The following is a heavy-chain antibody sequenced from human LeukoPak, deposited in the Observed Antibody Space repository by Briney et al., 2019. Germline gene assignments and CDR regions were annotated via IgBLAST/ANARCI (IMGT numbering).Heavy chain of an antibody. CDR3: ARRGCSGGSCAKRDDAFDI. Sequence: SVKVSCKASGGTFSSYAISWVRQAPGQGLEWMGRIIPILGIANYAQKFQGRVTITADKSTSTAYMELSSLRSEDTAVYYCARRGCSGGSCAKRDDAFDIWGQGTMVTVSS. CDR1: GGTFSSYA. CDR2: IIPILGIA. D-gene: IGHD2-15*01. V-gene: IGHV1-69*04. J-gene: IGHJ3*02.